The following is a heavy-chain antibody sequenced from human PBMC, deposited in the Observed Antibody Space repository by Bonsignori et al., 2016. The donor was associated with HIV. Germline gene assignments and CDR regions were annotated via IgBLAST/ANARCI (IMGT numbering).Heavy chain of an antibody. D-gene: IGHD3-3*01. CDR3: ARDGRVRTIFGVVNRKGNWFDP. CDR2: ISSSSSYI. V-gene: IGHV3-21*01. Sequence: WIRQPPGKGLEWVSSISSSSSYIYYADSVKGRFTISRDNAKNSLYLQMNSLRAEDTAVYYCARDGRVRTIFGVVNRKGNWFDPWGQGTLVTVSS. J-gene: IGHJ5*02.